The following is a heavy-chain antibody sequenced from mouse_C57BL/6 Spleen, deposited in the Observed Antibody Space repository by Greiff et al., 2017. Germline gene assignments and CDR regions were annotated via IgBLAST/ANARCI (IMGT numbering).Heavy chain of an antibody. J-gene: IGHJ4*01. CDR2: IHPSDSDT. V-gene: IGHV1-74*01. CDR1: GYTFTSYW. D-gene: IGHD2-3*01. Sequence: QVQLQQPGAELVKPGASVKVSCKASGYTFTSYWMHWVKQRPGQGLEWIGRIHPSDSDTTYNQKFKGKATSTVDNASSTVYMRLRSLTAEDSAVFCCAIKIYDGYGLDYYAMDYWSQGTSVTVSS. CDR3: AIKIYDGYGLDYYAMDY.